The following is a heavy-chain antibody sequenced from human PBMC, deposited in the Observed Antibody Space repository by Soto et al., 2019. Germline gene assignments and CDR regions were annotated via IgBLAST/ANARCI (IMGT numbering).Heavy chain of an antibody. Sequence: GGSLRLSCAASGFTFSSYGMHWVRQAPGKGLEWVAVIWYDGSNKYYADSVKGRFTISRDNSKNTLYLQMNSLRAEDTAVYYCARELVPENYDILTGPTLRYYYYGMDVWGQGTTVTVSS. V-gene: IGHV3-33*01. CDR1: GFTFSSYG. CDR3: ARELVPENYDILTGPTLRYYYYGMDV. D-gene: IGHD3-9*01. J-gene: IGHJ6*02. CDR2: IWYDGSNK.